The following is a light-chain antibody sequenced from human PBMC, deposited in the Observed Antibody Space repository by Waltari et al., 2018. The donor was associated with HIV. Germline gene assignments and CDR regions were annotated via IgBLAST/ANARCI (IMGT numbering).Light chain of an antibody. CDR2: DND. CDR1: SSNIGTDY. V-gene: IGLV1-51*01. J-gene: IGLJ3*02. CDR3: GTWDRSLGGGV. Sequence: QSVLTQPPSVSAAPGQKVAISCSLSSSNIGTDYVSWYQHVPGSAPKLLINDNDKRPSGTPDRFSGSKSGTSATLDITGLQTGDGADYYCGTWDRSLGGGVFGGGTKLTVL.